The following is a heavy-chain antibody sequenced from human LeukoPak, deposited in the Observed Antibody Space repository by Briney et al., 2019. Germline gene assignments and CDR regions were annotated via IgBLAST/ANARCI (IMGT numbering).Heavy chain of an antibody. CDR2: IYHSGGT. D-gene: IGHD6-13*01. V-gene: IGHV4-38-2*02. CDR1: GYSISSGYY. CDR3: ARVGRQQGAAGITTFDY. Sequence: PSETLSLACTVSGYSISSGYYWGWIRPPPGKGLEWIGSIYHSGGTYYNPSLKSRVTISVDTSKNQFSLKLSSVTAADTAVYYCARVGRQQGAAGITTFDYWGQGTLVTVSS. J-gene: IGHJ4*02.